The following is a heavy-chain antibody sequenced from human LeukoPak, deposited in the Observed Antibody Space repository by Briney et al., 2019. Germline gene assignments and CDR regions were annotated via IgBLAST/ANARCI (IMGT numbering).Heavy chain of an antibody. Sequence: PGGSLRLSCAASGFTFNTYLMHWVRQSPGKGLVWVSRIDTDGSSTNYADSVKGRFTISRDNAKNTLYLQMNSLRADDTAVYYCAGGGSYYAIDSWGQGTLVTVSS. D-gene: IGHD1-26*01. CDR2: IDTDGSST. CDR1: GFTFNTYL. CDR3: AGGGSYYAIDS. J-gene: IGHJ4*02. V-gene: IGHV3-74*01.